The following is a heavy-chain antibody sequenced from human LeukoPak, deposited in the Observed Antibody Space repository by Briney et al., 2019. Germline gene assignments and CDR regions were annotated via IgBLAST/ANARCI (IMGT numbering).Heavy chain of an antibody. CDR2: ISYDGSNK. D-gene: IGHD3-9*01. Sequence: GGSLRLSCAASGFTFSSYGMHWVRQAPGKGLEWVAVISYDGSNKYYADSVKGRFTISRDNSKNTLYLQMNSLRAEDTAVYHCAKDPGSFWLGYFDYWGQGTLVTVSS. J-gene: IGHJ4*02. CDR1: GFTFSSYG. V-gene: IGHV3-30*18. CDR3: AKDPGSFWLGYFDY.